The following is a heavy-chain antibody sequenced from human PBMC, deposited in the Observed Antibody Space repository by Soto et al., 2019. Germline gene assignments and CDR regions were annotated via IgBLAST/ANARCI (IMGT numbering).Heavy chain of an antibody. D-gene: IGHD3-9*01. CDR3: AKAVGILTLYYFDY. V-gene: IGHV3-23*01. J-gene: IGHJ4*02. CDR2: ISGSGGST. CDR1: GFTFSSYA. Sequence: GGSLRLSCAASGFTFSSYAMSWVRQAPGKGLEWVSAISGSGGSTYYADSVKGRFTISRDNSKSTLYLQMNSLRAEDTAVYYCAKAVGILTLYYFDYWGQGTLVTVSS.